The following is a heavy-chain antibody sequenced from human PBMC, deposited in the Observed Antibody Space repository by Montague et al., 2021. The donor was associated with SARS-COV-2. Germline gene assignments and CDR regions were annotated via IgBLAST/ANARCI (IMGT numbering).Heavy chain of an antibody. J-gene: IGHJ6*02. CDR3: ARGLRYFDWLAYYGMDV. CDR1: GFTFSSYW. Sequence: SLRLSCAASGFTFSSYWMHWVRQAPGKGLVWVSRINSDGSSTSYADSVKGRFTISRDNAKNTLYLQMNSLRAEDTAVYYCARGLRYFDWLAYYGMDVWGQGTTVTASS. V-gene: IGHV3-74*01. D-gene: IGHD3-9*01. CDR2: INSDGSST.